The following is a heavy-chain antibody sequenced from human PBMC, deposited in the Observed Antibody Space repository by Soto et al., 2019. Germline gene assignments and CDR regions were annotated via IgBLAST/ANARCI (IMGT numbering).Heavy chain of an antibody. CDR3: ARGSFSWGPSPFDY. J-gene: IGHJ4*02. V-gene: IGHV1-2*04. D-gene: IGHD2-15*01. CDR2: INPNSGGT. Sequence: GASVKVSCKASGYTFTGYYMHWARQAPGQGLEWMGWINPNSGGTNYAQKFQGWVTMTRDTSISTAYMELSRLRSDDTAVYYCARGSFSWGPSPFDYWGQGTLVTVSS. CDR1: GYTFTGYY.